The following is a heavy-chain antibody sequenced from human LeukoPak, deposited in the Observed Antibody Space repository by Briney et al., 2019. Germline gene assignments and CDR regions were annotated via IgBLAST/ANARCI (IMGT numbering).Heavy chain of an antibody. J-gene: IGHJ4*01. D-gene: IGHD5-24*01. Sequence: RWGSLRLSCKGSGYSFTSYWIGWVRQMAGKVLEWMGIIYPGDSDTRYSPSFQGQVTISADKSISTAYLQWSSLKASDTAMYYCARTVEMATIVGYFNYWGQEPWSPSPQ. CDR3: ARTVEMATIVGYFNY. CDR1: GYSFTSYW. V-gene: IGHV5-51*01. CDR2: IYPGDSDT.